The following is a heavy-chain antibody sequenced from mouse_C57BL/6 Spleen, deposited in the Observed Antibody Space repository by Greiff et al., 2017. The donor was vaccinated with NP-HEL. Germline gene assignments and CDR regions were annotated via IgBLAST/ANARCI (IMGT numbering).Heavy chain of an antibody. J-gene: IGHJ2*01. CDR1: GFTFSDYY. CDR2: INYDGSST. CDR3: ARDLTGTGYFDY. V-gene: IGHV5-16*01. D-gene: IGHD4-1*01. Sequence: EVQRVESEGGLVQPGSSMKLSCTASGFTFSDYYMAWVRQVPEKGLEWVANINYDGSSTYYLDSLKSRFIISRDNAKNILYLQMSSLKAEDTATYYCARDLTGTGYFDYWGQGTTLTVSS.